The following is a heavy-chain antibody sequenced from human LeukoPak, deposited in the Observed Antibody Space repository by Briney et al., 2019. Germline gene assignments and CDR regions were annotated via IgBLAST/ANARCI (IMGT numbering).Heavy chain of an antibody. CDR1: GYTFTGYF. CDR3: ARDNGSGSHLLNWLDP. CDR2: INPNSGAT. J-gene: IGHJ5*02. Sequence: GASVKVSCKASGYTFTGYFLHWVRQAPGQGLEWMGWINPNSGATNYAQKFQGRVTMTRDTSISTAYMELSRLRSDDTAVYYCARDNGSGSHLLNWLDPWGQGTLVTVSS. V-gene: IGHV1-2*02. D-gene: IGHD3-10*01.